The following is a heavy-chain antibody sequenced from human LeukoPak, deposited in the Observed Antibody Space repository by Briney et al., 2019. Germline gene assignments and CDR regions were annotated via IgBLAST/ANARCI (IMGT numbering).Heavy chain of an antibody. J-gene: IGHJ4*02. V-gene: IGHV1-2*02. Sequence: SVKVSCKASGYTFTGYYMHWVRQAPGQGLEWMGWINPNSGGTNYAQKFQGRVTMTRDTSISTAYMELSRLRSDDTAVYYCARDSGERGSRSYLIAYWGQGTLVTVSS. CDR3: ARDSGERGSRSYLIAY. D-gene: IGHD3-10*01. CDR2: INPNSGGT. CDR1: GYTFTGYY.